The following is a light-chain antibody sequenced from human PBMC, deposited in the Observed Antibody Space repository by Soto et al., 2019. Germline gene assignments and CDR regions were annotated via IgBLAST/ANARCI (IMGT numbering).Light chain of an antibody. CDR3: QQDSSWPLT. Sequence: EIVMTQSPATLSVSPGERVTLSCRASQDIRSSLAWSQQKPGQAPRLLIYGASIRATGVPATFSGSGSGPDFTVSISSLQSEHLGVYYCQQDSSWPLTFGGGPKVEIK. CDR2: GAS. J-gene: IGKJ4*02. V-gene: IGKV3-15*01. CDR1: QDIRSS.